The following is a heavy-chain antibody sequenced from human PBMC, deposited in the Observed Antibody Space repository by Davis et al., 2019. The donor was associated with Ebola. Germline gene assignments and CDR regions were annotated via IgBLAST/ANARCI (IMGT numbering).Heavy chain of an antibody. CDR1: GFTFSIFG. CDR2: ISYDGSDK. CDR3: AKSGLSFGVVKYHYGMDV. D-gene: IGHD3-3*01. Sequence: GESLKISCAASGFTFSIFGMHWVRQAPGKGLEWVAVISYDGSDKYYAESVKGRFTISRDNSKNTLYLQMNSLRAEDTAVYYCAKSGLSFGVVKYHYGMDVWGKGTTVTVSS. V-gene: IGHV3-30*18. J-gene: IGHJ6*04.